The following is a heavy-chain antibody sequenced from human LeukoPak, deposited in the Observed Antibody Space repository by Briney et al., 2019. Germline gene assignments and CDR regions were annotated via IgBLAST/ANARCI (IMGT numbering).Heavy chain of an antibody. CDR3: ASTSVLGGWYGNFDY. CDR1: GYSIRSGFY. V-gene: IGHV4-38-2*02. CDR2: INHSGST. D-gene: IGHD6-19*01. J-gene: IGHJ4*02. Sequence: PSETLSLTCTVSGYSIRSGFYWGWIRQPPGKGLEWIGEINHSGSTNYNPSLKSRVTISVDTSKNQFSLKLSSVTAADTAVYYCASTSVLGGWYGNFDYWGQGTLVTVSS.